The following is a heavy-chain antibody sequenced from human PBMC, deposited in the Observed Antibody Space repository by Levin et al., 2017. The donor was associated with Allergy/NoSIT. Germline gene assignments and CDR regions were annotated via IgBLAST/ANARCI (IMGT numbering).Heavy chain of an antibody. Sequence: LSLTCAASGFTFHHYTMHWVRQAPGRGLEWVSLISWDGLVTYYGDSVMGRFTISRDNRKRSLFLQMDSLTTEDTALYYCARGNSGWSEYYFDYWGQGTRVTVSS. V-gene: IGHV3-43*01. J-gene: IGHJ4*02. CDR3: ARGNSGWSEYYFDY. D-gene: IGHD6-19*01. CDR1: GFTFHHYT. CDR2: ISWDGLVT.